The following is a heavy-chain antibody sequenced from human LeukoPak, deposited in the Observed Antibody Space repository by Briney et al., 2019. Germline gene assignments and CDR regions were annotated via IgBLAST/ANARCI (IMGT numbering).Heavy chain of an antibody. CDR1: GYTFTSYA. D-gene: IGHD6-19*01. CDR3: ARAGGSGSGYSSGWYYDY. J-gene: IGHJ4*02. Sequence: GASVKVSCMASGYTFTSYAMHWVRQAPGQRLEWMGWINAGNGNTKYSQKFQGRVTITRDTSASTAYMELSSLRSEDTAVYYCARAGGSGSGYSSGWYYDYWGQGTLVTVSS. CDR2: INAGNGNT. V-gene: IGHV1-3*01.